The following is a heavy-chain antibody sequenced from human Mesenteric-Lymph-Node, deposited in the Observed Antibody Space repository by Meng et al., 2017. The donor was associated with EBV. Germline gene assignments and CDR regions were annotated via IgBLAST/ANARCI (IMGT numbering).Heavy chain of an antibody. CDR1: GGSFSGYS. CDR2: IHHSETA. V-gene: IGHV4-34*01. CDR3: ARQGYCRTTTCSTWFDP. J-gene: IGHJ5*02. D-gene: IGHD2-2*01. Sequence: VHVQEWGAGLLKPSETLSLTCVIYGGSFSGYSWNWIRQAPGKGLEWIGKIHHSETADYNPSLEDRVIISADTSKNQFSLKLTSVTAADTAVYYCARQGYCRTTTCSTWFDPWGQGTLVTVSS.